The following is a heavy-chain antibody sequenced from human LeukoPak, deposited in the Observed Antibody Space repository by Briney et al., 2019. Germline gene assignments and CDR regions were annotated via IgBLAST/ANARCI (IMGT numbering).Heavy chain of an antibody. CDR3: AKDRSYDFDY. Sequence: PGGSLRLSCAASGFTFSSYGIHWVRQAPGKGLEWVSFIRPDGSIKCYADSVKGRFSLSRDNSKNTLYLQMNSLRAEDTAVYYCAKDRSYDFDYWGQGTLVTVSS. CDR1: GFTFSSYG. D-gene: IGHD3-10*01. J-gene: IGHJ4*02. CDR2: IRPDGSIK. V-gene: IGHV3-30*02.